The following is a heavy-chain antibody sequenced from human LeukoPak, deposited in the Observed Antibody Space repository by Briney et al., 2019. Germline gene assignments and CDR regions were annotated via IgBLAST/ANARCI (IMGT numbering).Heavy chain of an antibody. CDR3: ARTLLGYCSSTSCCNFDY. V-gene: IGHV4-30-4*08. D-gene: IGHD2-2*01. J-gene: IGHJ4*02. CDR1: GGSISSGDYY. Sequence: PSQTLSLTCTVSGGSISSGDYYWSWIRQPPGKGLEWIGYIYYSGSTYYNPSLKSRVTISVDTSKNQFSLKLSSVTAADTAVYYCARTLLGYCSSTSCCNFDYWGQGTLVTVSS. CDR2: IYYSGST.